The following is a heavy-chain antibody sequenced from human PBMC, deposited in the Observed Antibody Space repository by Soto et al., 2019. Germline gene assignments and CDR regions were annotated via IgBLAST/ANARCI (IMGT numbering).Heavy chain of an antibody. D-gene: IGHD2-2*01. CDR2: IYYNGNT. Sequence: QVQLQESGPGLVKPSQTLSLTCTVSGGSISSGDYYWSWIRQLPGKDLEWIAYIYYNGNTYYTPSLKSRATISLDTSRNQFFLNLNSVTAADTAVYYCARTHCSSTRCYVGSWDYWGQGTLVTVSS. CDR3: ARTHCSSTRCYVGSWDY. V-gene: IGHV4-31*03. CDR1: GGSISSGDYY. J-gene: IGHJ4*02.